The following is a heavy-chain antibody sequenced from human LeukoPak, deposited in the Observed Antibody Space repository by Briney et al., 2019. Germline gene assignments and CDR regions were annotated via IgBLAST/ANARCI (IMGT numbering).Heavy chain of an antibody. CDR3: ARHRYYYIFDY. J-gene: IGHJ4*02. D-gene: IGHD3-22*01. CDR1: GGSFSGYY. V-gene: IGHV4-34*01. Sequence: SETLSLTCAVYGGSFSGYYWSWIRQPPGKGLEWIGEINHSGSTNYNPSLKSRVTISVDTSKNQFSLKLSSVTAADTAVYYCARHRYYYIFDYWGQGTPVTVSS. CDR2: INHSGST.